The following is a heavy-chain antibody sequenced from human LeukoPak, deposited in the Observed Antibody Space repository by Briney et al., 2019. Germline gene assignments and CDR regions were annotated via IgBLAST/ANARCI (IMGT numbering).Heavy chain of an antibody. CDR1: GFTFTSYA. D-gene: IGHD3-10*01. V-gene: IGHV3-23*01. CDR3: AKLWFGELLYPFDY. CDR2: ISGSGGST. J-gene: IGHJ4*02. Sequence: GGSLRLSCAASGFTFTSYAMTWVRQAPGKGLEWVSAISGSGGSTYYADSVKGRFTISRDNSKNTVYLQMNTLRAEDTAVYYCAKLWFGELLYPFDYWGQGTLVTVSS.